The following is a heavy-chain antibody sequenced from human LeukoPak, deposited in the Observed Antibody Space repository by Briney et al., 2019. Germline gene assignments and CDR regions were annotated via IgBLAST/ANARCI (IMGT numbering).Heavy chain of an antibody. CDR2: IYSGGST. D-gene: IGHD6-6*01. J-gene: IGHJ5*02. CDR3: ARDRGSSSWFDP. CDR1: GFTVSSDY. V-gene: IGHV3-53*01. Sequence: AGGSLRLSCAASGFTVSSDYMRWVRQAPGKGLEWVSLIYSGGSTYYADSVKGRFTISRDNSKNTLYLQMNSLRVEDTAVYYCARDRGSSSWFDPWGQGTLVTVSS.